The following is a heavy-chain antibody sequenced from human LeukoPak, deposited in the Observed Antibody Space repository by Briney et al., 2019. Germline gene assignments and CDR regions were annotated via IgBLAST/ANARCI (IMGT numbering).Heavy chain of an antibody. V-gene: IGHV3-53*01. CDR2: IYAVYSGATI. J-gene: IGHJ4*02. Sequence: GGSLRLSCASSGLNVSRNYMSWVRQAPGKGPQWVSVIYAVYSGATIHYADSVKGRFTISRDNSKNTLFLQMDSLRAEDTAVYYWATGPALGDFFLDYGGREPRVTVPS. CDR1: GLNVSRNY. D-gene: IGHD2-21*02. CDR3: ATGPALGDFFLDY.